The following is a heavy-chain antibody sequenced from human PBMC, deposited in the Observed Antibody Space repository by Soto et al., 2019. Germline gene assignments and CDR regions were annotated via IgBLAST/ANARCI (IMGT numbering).Heavy chain of an antibody. CDR3: AKGLHRNWFDP. Sequence: GGSLRLSCAASGFTFSSCAMGWVRQAPGKGLEWVSDIIDSGGSTYYADSVKGRFTISRDNSKSTLYLQMNSLRAEDTALYYCAKGLHRNWFDPWGQGTLVTVSS. J-gene: IGHJ5*02. V-gene: IGHV3-23*01. D-gene: IGHD2-21*02. CDR2: IIDSGGST. CDR1: GFTFSSCA.